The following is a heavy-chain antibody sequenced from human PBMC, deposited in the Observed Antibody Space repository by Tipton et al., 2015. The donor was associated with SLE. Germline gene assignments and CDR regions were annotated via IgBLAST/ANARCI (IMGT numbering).Heavy chain of an antibody. CDR3: ARAAMARDAFDI. Sequence: SLRLSCAASGFTFDDYAMHWVRQAPGKGLEWVSLISWDGGSTYYADSVKGRFTISRHNSKNTLYLQMNSLRAEDTAVYYCARAAMARDAFDIWGQGTMVTVSS. CDR2: ISWDGGST. J-gene: IGHJ3*02. D-gene: IGHD5-18*01. V-gene: IGHV3-43D*04. CDR1: GFTFDDYA.